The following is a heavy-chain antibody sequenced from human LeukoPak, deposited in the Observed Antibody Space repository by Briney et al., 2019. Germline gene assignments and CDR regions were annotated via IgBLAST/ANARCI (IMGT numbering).Heavy chain of an antibody. Sequence: PGGSLRLSCAASGFTFRSYAMSGVRQAPGKGLEWVSRISDTGGSTYYADPVKGRFTISRDNAKNTLYLQMNSLRAEDTAVYYCAKGRSGYDYFDSWGQGTLVTVSS. CDR2: ISDTGGST. CDR1: GFTFRSYA. J-gene: IGHJ4*02. V-gene: IGHV3-23*01. D-gene: IGHD5-12*01. CDR3: AKGRSGYDYFDS.